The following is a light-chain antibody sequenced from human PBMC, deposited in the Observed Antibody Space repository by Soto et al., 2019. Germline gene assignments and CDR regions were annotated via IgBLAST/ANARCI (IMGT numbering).Light chain of an antibody. V-gene: IGKV1-39*01. J-gene: IGKJ2*01. CDR1: QDSAFY. CDR2: GAS. Sequence: DIQMTQSPSSLSVSVGDIVTMSCRTSQDSAFYVNWYQQKPGKATQLLIYGASNLQHGAPSRFSGSGSWADFTLTITSLQPEDFATYFCQQNYYIPYTFGQGTKLEI. CDR3: QQNYYIPYT.